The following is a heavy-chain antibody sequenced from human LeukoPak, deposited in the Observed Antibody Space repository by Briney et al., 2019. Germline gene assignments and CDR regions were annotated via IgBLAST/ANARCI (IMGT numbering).Heavy chain of an antibody. V-gene: IGHV3-23*01. D-gene: IGHD2-15*01. J-gene: IGHJ4*02. Sequence: GGSLRLSCAASGFTFSTYGMSWVRQAPGKGLEWVSAISGSGGGTYFADSVKGRFTISRDNSRNTLYLQMNSLRAEDTAVYYCARIPGISVAASFDYYFDYWGQGTLVTVSS. CDR3: ARIPGISVAASFDYYFDY. CDR1: GFTFSTYG. CDR2: ISGSGGGT.